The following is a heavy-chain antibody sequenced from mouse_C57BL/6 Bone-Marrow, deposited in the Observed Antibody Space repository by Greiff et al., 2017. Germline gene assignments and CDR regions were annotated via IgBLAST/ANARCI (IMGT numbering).Heavy chain of an antibody. D-gene: IGHD2-3*01. J-gene: IGHJ3*01. CDR3: ASLYDGYSAWFAY. CDR1: GYTFTSYG. Sequence: VQLVESGAELARPGASVKLSCKASGYTFTSYGISWVKQRPGQGLEWIGEIYPGSGNTYYNEKFKGKATLTADKSSSTAYMELRSLTSEDSAVYFCASLYDGYSAWFAYWGQGTLVTVSA. V-gene: IGHV1-81*01. CDR2: IYPGSGNT.